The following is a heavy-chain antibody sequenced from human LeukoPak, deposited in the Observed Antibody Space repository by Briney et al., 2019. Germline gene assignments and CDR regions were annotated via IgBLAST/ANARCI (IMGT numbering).Heavy chain of an antibody. J-gene: IGHJ3*02. CDR3: ATSLWLGAFDI. CDR1: GGSFSGYY. CDR2: INHSGST. D-gene: IGHD5-18*01. Sequence: SETLSLTCAVYGGSFSGYYWSWIRQPPGKGLEWIGEINHSGSTNYNPSLKSRVTISVDTSKNQFSLKLSSVTAADTAVYYCATSLWLGAFDIWGQGTMVTVSS. V-gene: IGHV4-34*01.